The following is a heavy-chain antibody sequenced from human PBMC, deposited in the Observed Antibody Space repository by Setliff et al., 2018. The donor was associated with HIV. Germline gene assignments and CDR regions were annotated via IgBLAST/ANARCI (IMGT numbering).Heavy chain of an antibody. J-gene: IGHJ4*02. Sequence: PSETLSLTCTVSGGSINSTSYYWGWIRQPPGNGSEWIGSIYHTGSTYYKPSLKSRVTISVDTSKNQFSLRLSSVAAGDTAVYYCARDRYSGSSTDYWGQGTLVTVSS. V-gene: IGHV4-39*02. CDR1: GGSINSTSYY. CDR3: ARDRYSGSSTDY. D-gene: IGHD1-26*01. CDR2: IYHTGST.